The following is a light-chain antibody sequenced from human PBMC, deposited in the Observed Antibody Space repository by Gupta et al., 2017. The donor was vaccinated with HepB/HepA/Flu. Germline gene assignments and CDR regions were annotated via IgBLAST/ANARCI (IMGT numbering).Light chain of an antibody. CDR1: QSVSSY. CDR3: QQRSNWPFFT. Sequence: EIVLTQSPATLSLSPGERATLSCRASQSVSSYLAWYQQKPGQAPRLLIYDASNRDTGIPARFSGSGYGTDLTLTISSREPEDFAGYYCQQRSNWPFFTFGHGTKVDIK. V-gene: IGKV3-11*01. CDR2: DAS. J-gene: IGKJ3*01.